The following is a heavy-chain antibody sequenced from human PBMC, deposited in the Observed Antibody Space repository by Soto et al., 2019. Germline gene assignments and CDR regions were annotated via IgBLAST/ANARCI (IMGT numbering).Heavy chain of an antibody. CDR3: ARGAYCSGGSCYWWFDP. D-gene: IGHD2-15*01. V-gene: IGHV6-1*01. CDR1: GDSVSSNSAA. J-gene: IGHJ5*02. Sequence: QVQLQQSGPGLVKPSQTLSLTCAISGDSVSSNSAAWNWIRQSPSRGLEWLGRTYYRTKWYNDYAVTVKSRITINQETSKNQFSLQLNSVTPEDTAVYYCARGAYCSGGSCYWWFDPWGQGTLVTVSS. CDR2: TYYRTKWYN.